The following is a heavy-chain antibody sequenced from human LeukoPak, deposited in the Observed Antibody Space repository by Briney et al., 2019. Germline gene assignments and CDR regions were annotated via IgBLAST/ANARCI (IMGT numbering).Heavy chain of an antibody. CDR1: GYTFTGYY. CDR3: ARDCSGGSCYEYFDY. D-gene: IGHD2-15*01. Sequence: ASVKVSCKASGYTFTGYYMHWVGQAPGQGREWMGWININSGGTNYAQKFQGRVTMTRDTSISTAYMELSRLRSDDTAVYYCARDCSGGSCYEYFDYWGQGTLVTVSS. V-gene: IGHV1-2*02. CDR2: ININSGGT. J-gene: IGHJ4*02.